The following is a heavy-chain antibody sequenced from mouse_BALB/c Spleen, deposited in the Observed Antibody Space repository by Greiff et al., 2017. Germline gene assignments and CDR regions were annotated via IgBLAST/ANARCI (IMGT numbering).Heavy chain of an antibody. CDR2: IYPGSGST. D-gene: IGHD2-2*01. Sequence: LQQPGSELVRPGASVKLSCKASGYTFTSYWMHWVKQRPGQGLEWIGNIYPGSGSTNYDEKFKSKATLTVDTSSSTAYMQLSSLTSEDSAVYYCKREGYGYGRPREHGGQGTSVSVPS. CDR3: KREGYGYGRPREH. V-gene: IGHV1S22*01. J-gene: IGHJ4*01. CDR1: GYTFTSYW.